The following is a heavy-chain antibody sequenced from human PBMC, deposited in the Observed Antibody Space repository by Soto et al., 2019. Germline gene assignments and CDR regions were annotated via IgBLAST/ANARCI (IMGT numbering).Heavy chain of an antibody. J-gene: IGHJ6*03. D-gene: IGHD3-10*01. CDR1: GGSFSGYY. CDR2: INHSGST. V-gene: IGHV4-34*01. CDR3: ARGNYYCGSGSYKSYYYYMDV. Sequence: QVQLQQWGAGLLKPSETLSLTCAVYGGSFSGYYWSWIRQPPGKGLEWIGEINHSGSTNYNPSLSGRDTIPENTSKNKFPLKVSSVTAADTAVYYCARGNYYCGSGSYKSYYYYMDVWGKGTPVTVPS.